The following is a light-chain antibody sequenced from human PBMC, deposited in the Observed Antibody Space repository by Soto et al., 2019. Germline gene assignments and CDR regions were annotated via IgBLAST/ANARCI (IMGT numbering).Light chain of an antibody. V-gene: IGKV3-20*01. CDR1: QSVSTSY. CDR3: QQHGGSPIT. J-gene: IGKJ5*01. Sequence: EIVLTQSPGTLSLSPGERATLSCRVSQSVSTSYVAWYQQKFGQAPRLLIYDAFSRATGIPDRFSASGSGTDFTLTISRLEPEDFAVYYCQQHGGSPITFGQGTRLEI. CDR2: DAF.